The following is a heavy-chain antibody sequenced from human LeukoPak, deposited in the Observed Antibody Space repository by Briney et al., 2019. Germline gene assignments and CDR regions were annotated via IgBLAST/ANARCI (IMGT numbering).Heavy chain of an antibody. CDR2: ISGSGGST. CDR1: GFTFSSYA. V-gene: IGHV3-23*01. J-gene: IGHJ5*02. Sequence: GGSLRLSRAASGFTFSSYAMSWVRQAPGQGLEWVSAISGSGGSTYYADSVQGRFTISRDNSKNTLYLQMNSLRAEDTAVYYCASSFAGFLTGLITHLGWFDPWGQGTLVTVSS. D-gene: IGHD3-9*01. CDR3: ASSFAGFLTGLITHLGWFDP.